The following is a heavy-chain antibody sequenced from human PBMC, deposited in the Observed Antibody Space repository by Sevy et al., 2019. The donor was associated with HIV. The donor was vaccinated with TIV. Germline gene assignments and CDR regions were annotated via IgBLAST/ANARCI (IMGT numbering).Heavy chain of an antibody. V-gene: IGHV3-23*01. CDR2: ISGSGGST. CDR3: AKAVAGTLLEDY. Sequence: GGSLRLSCAASEFTFSSYAMSWVRQAPGKGLEWVSAISGSGGSTYYADSVKGRFTISRDNSKNTLYLQMNSLRAEDTAVYYCAKAVAGTLLEDYWGQGTLVTVSS. D-gene: IGHD6-19*01. CDR1: EFTFSSYA. J-gene: IGHJ4*02.